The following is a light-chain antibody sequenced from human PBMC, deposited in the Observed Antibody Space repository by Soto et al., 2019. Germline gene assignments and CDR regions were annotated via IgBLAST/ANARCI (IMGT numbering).Light chain of an antibody. V-gene: IGKV3-15*01. CDR2: GAS. CDR1: HHVATN. J-gene: IGKJ1*01. Sequence: EIVMTQSPVTLSVSPGERATLSCRASHHVATNLAWYQQKPGQAPRLLIYGASTRAPGISTRFSGSASGTEVTHTISTVQPDDFALYYCQQATARRPWTFGQRTKV. CDR3: QQATARRPWT.